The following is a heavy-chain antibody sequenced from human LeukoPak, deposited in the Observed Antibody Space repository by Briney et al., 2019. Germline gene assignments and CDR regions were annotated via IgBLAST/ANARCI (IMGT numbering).Heavy chain of an antibody. CDR1: GGSISSGDYY. CDR3: ARELRGARGYYYGMDV. Sequence: SQTLSLTCTVSGGSISSGDYYWSWIRQPPGKGLEWIGYIYYSGSTYYNPSLNSRVTISVDTSKNQFSLKLSSVTAADTAVYYCARELRGARGYYYGMDVWGQGTTVTVSS. CDR2: IYYSGST. J-gene: IGHJ6*02. V-gene: IGHV4-30-4*01. D-gene: IGHD1-26*01.